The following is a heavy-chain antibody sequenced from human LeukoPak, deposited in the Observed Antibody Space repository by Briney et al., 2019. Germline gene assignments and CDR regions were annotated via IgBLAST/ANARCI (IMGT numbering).Heavy chain of an antibody. J-gene: IGHJ4*02. CDR2: ISSSSITI. Sequence: GGSLRLSCAASEFTFTSYSMNWVRQAPGKGLEWVSYISSSSITIFYADSVKGRFTISRDNAKNSLYLQMSSLRAEDTAVYYCARGAKEGYSYGTRFSYYFDYWGQGTLVTVSS. CDR1: EFTFTSYS. V-gene: IGHV3-48*01. D-gene: IGHD5-18*01. CDR3: ARGAKEGYSYGTRFSYYFDY.